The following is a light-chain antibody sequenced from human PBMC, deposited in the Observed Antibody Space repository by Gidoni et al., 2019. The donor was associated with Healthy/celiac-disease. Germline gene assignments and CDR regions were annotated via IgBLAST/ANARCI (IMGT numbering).Light chain of an antibody. CDR2: DAS. V-gene: IGKV3-11*01. CDR3: QQRSNWPPTLT. J-gene: IGKJ4*01. CDR1: QSVSSY. Sequence: EIVLTQSPATLSLYPGERATLACRASQSVSSYLAGYQQKPGQAPRLRIYDASNSATGIPARFSGSGSGTDFTLTISSLEPEDFAVYYCQQRSNWPPTLTFGGGTKVEI.